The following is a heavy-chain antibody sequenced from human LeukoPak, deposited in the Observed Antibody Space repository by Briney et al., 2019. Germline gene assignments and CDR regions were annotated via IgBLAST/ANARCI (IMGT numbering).Heavy chain of an antibody. CDR2: ISGSGGST. CDR3: ASTGITMIVVAPDY. D-gene: IGHD3-22*01. J-gene: IGHJ4*02. V-gene: IGHV3-23*01. Sequence: PGGSLRLSCAASGFTFSSYAMSWVRQAPGKGLEWLSAISGSGGSTYYADSVKGRFTISRDNSKNTLYLQMNSLRAEDTAVYYCASTGITMIVVAPDYWGQGTLVTVSS. CDR1: GFTFSSYA.